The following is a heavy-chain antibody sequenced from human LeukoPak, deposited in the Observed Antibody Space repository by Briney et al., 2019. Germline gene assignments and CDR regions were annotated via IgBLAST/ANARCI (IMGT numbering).Heavy chain of an antibody. V-gene: IGHV4-34*01. D-gene: IGHD3-3*01. CDR3: ARAKVLRFLEWFGFGAFDI. Sequence: SETLSLTCAVYGVSFSGYYWSWIRQPPGKGLEWIGEINHSGSTNYNPSLKSRVTISVDTSKNQFSLKLSSVTAADTAVYYCARAKVLRFLEWFGFGAFDIWGQGTMVTVSS. CDR1: GVSFSGYY. CDR2: INHSGST. J-gene: IGHJ3*02.